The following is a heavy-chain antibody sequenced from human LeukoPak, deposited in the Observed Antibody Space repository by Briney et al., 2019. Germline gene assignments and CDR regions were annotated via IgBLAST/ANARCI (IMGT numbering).Heavy chain of an antibody. D-gene: IGHD3-16*02. Sequence: PGRSLRLSCAASGFTFSSYGMHWVRQAPGKGLEWVAVIWYDGSNKYYADSVKGRFTISRDNSKNTLYLQMNSLRAEDTAVYYCARAPPRSNRPGSWFDPWGQGTLVTVSS. CDR1: GFTFSSYG. CDR2: IWYDGSNK. V-gene: IGHV3-33*01. J-gene: IGHJ5*02. CDR3: ARAPPRSNRPGSWFDP.